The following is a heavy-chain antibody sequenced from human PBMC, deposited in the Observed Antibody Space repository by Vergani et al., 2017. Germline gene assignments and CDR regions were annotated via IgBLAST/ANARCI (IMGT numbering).Heavy chain of an antibody. V-gene: IGHV4-34*01. CDR1: GGSFSGYY. CDR2: INHSGST. CDR3: ARGRFGGNSVVLDY. Sequence: QVQLQQWGAGLLKPSETLSLTCAVYGGSFSGYYWSWIRQPPGKGLEWIGEINHSGSTNYNPSLKSRVTISVDTSKNQFSLQLSSVTAADTAVYYCARGRFGGNSVVLDYWGQGTLVTVSS. D-gene: IGHD4-23*01. J-gene: IGHJ4*02.